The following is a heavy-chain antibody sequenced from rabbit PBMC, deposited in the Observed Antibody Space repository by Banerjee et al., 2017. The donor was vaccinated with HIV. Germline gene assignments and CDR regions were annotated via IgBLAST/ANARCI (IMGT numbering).Heavy chain of an antibody. CDR3: ARAAGYGGYGYATGFTL. J-gene: IGHJ4*01. V-gene: IGHV1S45*01. Sequence: QEQLEESGGGLVQPEGSLTLTCTASGFSFSDSYYMCWVRQAPGKGLEWIAYIYPGFGTTDYASWVNGRFTISLDNAQNTVFLQMTSLTAADTATYFCARAAGYGGYGYATGFTLWGPGTLVTVS. CDR2: IYPGFGTT. D-gene: IGHD6-1*01. CDR1: GFSFSDSYY.